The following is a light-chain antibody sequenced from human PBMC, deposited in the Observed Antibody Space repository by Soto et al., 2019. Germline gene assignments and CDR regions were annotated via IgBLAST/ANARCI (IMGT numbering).Light chain of an antibody. CDR3: QQYYETPHT. Sequence: DIVMTQSPDSLAVSLGVRATITCKSSRSVLYPSDKRNYLAWYQQNPGQPPKLLLYWASTRESGVPARFTGSGSGTDFTLTINSLQAEDVAIYFCQQYYETPHTFGQGTKLEL. V-gene: IGKV4-1*01. J-gene: IGKJ2*01. CDR2: WAS. CDR1: RSVLYPSDKRNY.